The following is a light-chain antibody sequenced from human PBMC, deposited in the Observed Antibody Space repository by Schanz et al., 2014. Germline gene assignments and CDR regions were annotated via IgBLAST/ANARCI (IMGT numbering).Light chain of an antibody. V-gene: IGKV3-15*01. CDR3: QQYKNWPPEWT. CDR1: QSVSSN. J-gene: IGKJ1*01. CDR2: GAS. Sequence: EIVMTQSPATLSVSPGERATLSCRASQSVSSNLAWYQQKPGQAPRLLIYGASTTATGIPDRFSGSGSGTEFTLTISSLQSEDFAVYYCQQYKNWPPEWTFGQGTRVEIK.